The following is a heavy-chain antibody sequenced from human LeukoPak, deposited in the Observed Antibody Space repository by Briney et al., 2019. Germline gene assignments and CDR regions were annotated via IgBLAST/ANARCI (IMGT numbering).Heavy chain of an antibody. V-gene: IGHV1-69*05. CDR2: IIPMFGTT. D-gene: IGHD6-6*01. J-gene: IGHJ3*02. Sequence: GASVKVSCKASGGAFSRYSVNWVRQAPGQGLEWMGGIIPMFGTTNYAQKFQGRVTMTRDTSISTAYMELSRLRSDDTAVYYCARELIAARQRNAFDIWGQGTMVTVSS. CDR1: GGAFSRYS. CDR3: ARELIAARQRNAFDI.